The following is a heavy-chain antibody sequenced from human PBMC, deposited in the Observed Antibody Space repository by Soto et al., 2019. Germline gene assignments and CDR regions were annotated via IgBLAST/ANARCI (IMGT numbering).Heavy chain of an antibody. Sequence: GVLRLSCAASGFTFSSYDMTWVRQAPGKGLEWVSAISGSGGRTNYGDSVKGRFIISRDDSKNTLFMQMNSLRVEDTAVYYCAIRGLSKSEVRGYFDYWGRGTLVTV. CDR2: ISGSGGRT. CDR1: GFTFSSYD. CDR3: AIRGLSKSEVRGYFDY. J-gene: IGHJ4*02. V-gene: IGHV3-23*01. D-gene: IGHD3-10*01.